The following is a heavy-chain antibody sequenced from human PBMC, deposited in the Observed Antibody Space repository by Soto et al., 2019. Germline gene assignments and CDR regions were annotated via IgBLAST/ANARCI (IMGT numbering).Heavy chain of an antibody. CDR2: IIPIFGTA. V-gene: IGHV1-69*01. CDR1: GGTFSSYA. CDR3: ARERASSGWLH. D-gene: IGHD6-19*01. Sequence: QVQLVQSGAEVKKPGSSVKVSCKASGGTFSSYAISWVRQAPGQGLEGMGGIIPIFGTANYAQKFQGRVTITADESTSPAYMELSSLRSEDTAVYYCARERASSGWLHWGQGTLVTVSS. J-gene: IGHJ4*02.